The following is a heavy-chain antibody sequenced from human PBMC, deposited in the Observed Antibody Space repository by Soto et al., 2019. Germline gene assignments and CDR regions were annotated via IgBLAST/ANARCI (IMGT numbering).Heavy chain of an antibody. CDR3: ARLIAAAGTFYFDY. V-gene: IGHV1-69*13. J-gene: IGHJ4*02. Sequence: SVKVSCKASGGTFSSYAISWVRQAPGQGLEWMGGIIPIFGTANYAQKFQGRVTITADESTSTAYMELSSLRSEDTAVYYCARLIAAAGTFYFDYWGQGTLVTSPQ. CDR2: IIPIFGTA. D-gene: IGHD6-13*01. CDR1: GGTFSSYA.